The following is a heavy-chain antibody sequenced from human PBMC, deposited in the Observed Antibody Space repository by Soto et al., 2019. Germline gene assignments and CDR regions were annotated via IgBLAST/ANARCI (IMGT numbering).Heavy chain of an antibody. D-gene: IGHD1-26*01. J-gene: IGHJ4*02. Sequence: SVKVSCKASGGTFSSYAISWVRQAPGQGLEWMGGIIPIFGTANYAQKFQGRVTITADESTSTAYMELSSLRSEDTAVYYCAREKSGTRPRLFDYWGQGTLVTVSS. CDR2: IIPIFGTA. CDR1: GGTFSSYA. V-gene: IGHV1-69*13. CDR3: AREKSGTRPRLFDY.